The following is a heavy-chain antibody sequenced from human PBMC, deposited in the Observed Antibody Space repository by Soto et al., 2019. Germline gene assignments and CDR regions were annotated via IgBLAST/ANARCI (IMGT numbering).Heavy chain of an antibody. CDR2: IHPADSDT. Sequence: PGESLKISCQGSEDSFTNYWIGWVRQMPGKGLEWMGIIHPADSDTKYSPSFQGQVTISADKSINTAYLQWNSLKASDTAMYYCARRGSSGTFIIDYWGQGTLVTVSS. D-gene: IGHD3-10*01. V-gene: IGHV5-51*01. J-gene: IGHJ4*02. CDR3: ARRGSSGTFIIDY. CDR1: EDSFTNYW.